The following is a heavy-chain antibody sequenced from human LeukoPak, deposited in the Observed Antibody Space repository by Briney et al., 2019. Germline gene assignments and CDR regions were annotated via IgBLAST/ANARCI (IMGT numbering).Heavy chain of an antibody. CDR3: VKAGPGSGTYYGMDV. CDR1: GFTFSSYA. D-gene: IGHD3-10*01. Sequence: GGSLRLSCAASGFTFSSYAMSWVRQAPGKGLEWVSAIVGSGGSANYADSVKGRFTISRDNSKNTVYLQMNSLRADDTAVYYCVKAGPGSGTYYGMDVWGQGTTVTVSS. J-gene: IGHJ6*02. V-gene: IGHV3-23*01. CDR2: IVGSGGSA.